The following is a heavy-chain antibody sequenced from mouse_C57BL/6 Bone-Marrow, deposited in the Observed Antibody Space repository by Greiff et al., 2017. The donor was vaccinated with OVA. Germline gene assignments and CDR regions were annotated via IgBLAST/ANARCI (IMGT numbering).Heavy chain of an antibody. CDR3: ARNSMDY. CDR1: GFTFSDYG. Sequence: EVQLVESGGGLVKPGGSLKLSCAASGFTFSDYGMHWVRQAPEQGLEWVAYISSGSSTIYYADTVKGRFTISRDNAKTTLFLQMTSLRSEDTAMYYCARNSMDYWGQGTSVTVSS. CDR2: ISSGSSTI. V-gene: IGHV5-17*01. J-gene: IGHJ4*01.